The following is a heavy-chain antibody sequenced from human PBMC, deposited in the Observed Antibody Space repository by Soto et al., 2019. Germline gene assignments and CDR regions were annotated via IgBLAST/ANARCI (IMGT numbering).Heavy chain of an antibody. Sequence: EVQLVESGGGLVQPGGCLKLSCEASGFSFSDSARHWVRQASGKGLEWVGRIRSKPNNYATAYAASVRGRFTISRDDSKNMAYLQMDSLNTEGTAVYYCTTGLDYWGRGVLVTVSS. CDR3: TTGLDY. D-gene: IGHD2-2*03. J-gene: IGHJ4*02. CDR1: GFSFSDSA. V-gene: IGHV3-73*01. CDR2: IRSKPNNYAT.